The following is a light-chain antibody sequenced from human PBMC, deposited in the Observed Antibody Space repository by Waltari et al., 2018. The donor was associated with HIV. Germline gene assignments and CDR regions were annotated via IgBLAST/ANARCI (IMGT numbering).Light chain of an antibody. CDR2: YDS. CDR3: QVWDSSSDHVL. V-gene: IGLV3-21*04. Sequence: SVLTQPPSVPVAPAKTPRLTCAGNNLESNSAHCYQQKPGQAPALVIYYDSDRPSGIPERFSGSNSGNTATLTISGVGDGDEADYYCQVWDSSSDHVLFGGGTKLTVL. CDR1: NLESNS. J-gene: IGLJ3*02.